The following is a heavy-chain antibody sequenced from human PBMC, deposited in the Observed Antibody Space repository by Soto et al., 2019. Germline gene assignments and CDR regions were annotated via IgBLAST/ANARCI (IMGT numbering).Heavy chain of an antibody. J-gene: IGHJ4*02. CDR2: INHSGST. V-gene: IGHV4-34*01. CDR1: GGSFSGYY. Sequence: PSETLSLTCAVYGGSFSGYYWSWIRQPPGKGLEWIGEINHSGSTNYNPSLKSRVTISVDTSKNQFSLKLSSVTAADTAVYYCAITTFLDSSGYYSYFDYWGQGTLFTVSS. CDR3: AITTFLDSSGYYSYFDY. D-gene: IGHD3-22*01.